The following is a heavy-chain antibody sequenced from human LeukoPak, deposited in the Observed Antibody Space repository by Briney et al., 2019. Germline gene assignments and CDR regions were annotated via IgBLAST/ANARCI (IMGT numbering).Heavy chain of an antibody. CDR2: VNQDGSEK. Sequence: GGSLRLSCAGSGFTYNSYWMSWVRQAPGKGLEWVANVNQDGSEKYYVDSVKGRFTISRDNSKNTLYLQMNSLRAEDTAVYYCAKDSAAAGISSDYWGQGTLVTVSS. CDR1: GFTYNSYW. J-gene: IGHJ4*02. V-gene: IGHV3-7*01. D-gene: IGHD6-13*01. CDR3: AKDSAAAGISSDY.